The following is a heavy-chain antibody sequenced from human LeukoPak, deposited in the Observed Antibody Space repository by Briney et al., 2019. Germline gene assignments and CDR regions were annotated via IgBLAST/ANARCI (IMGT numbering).Heavy chain of an antibody. D-gene: IGHD6-19*01. J-gene: IGHJ3*02. Sequence: SETLSLTCGVSGASISSYYWSWIRQSPGKGLEWIGYIHHSGSTDYHPSLKGRVTISADTSQSQFSLSLTSVTAADTAVHFCASTRGGVAVPGRGDFDIWGQGTVVTVSP. CDR3: ASTRGGVAVPGRGDFDI. CDR1: GASISSYY. CDR2: IHHSGST. V-gene: IGHV4-4*09.